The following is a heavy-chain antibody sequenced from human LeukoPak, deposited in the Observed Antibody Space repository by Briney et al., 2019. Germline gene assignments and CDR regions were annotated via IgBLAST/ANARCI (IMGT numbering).Heavy chain of an antibody. Sequence: ASVKVSCKASVFTFTSTAVQWVRQARGQRLEWIGWILVGSGNTNYAQMFQERVTLTWDVSTSTAYMVLSSLRSEDTAIYYCASDPPYTSSSAWWGQGTLVTVSS. D-gene: IGHD2-2*01. V-gene: IGHV1-58*01. CDR1: VFTFTSTA. CDR3: ASDPPYTSSSAW. J-gene: IGHJ4*02. CDR2: ILVGSGNT.